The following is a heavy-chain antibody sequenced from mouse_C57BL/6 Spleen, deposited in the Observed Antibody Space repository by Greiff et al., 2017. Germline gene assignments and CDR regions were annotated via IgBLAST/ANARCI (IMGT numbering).Heavy chain of an antibody. V-gene: IGHV1-52*01. CDR1: GYTFTSYW. D-gene: IGHD4-1*01. CDR2: IDPSDSET. CDR3: ARVITGRGYFEV. Sequence: QVQLQQPGAELVRPGSSVKLSCKASGYTFTSYWMHWVKQRPIQGLEWIGNIDPSDSETHYNQKFKDKATLTVDKSSSTAYLQLSSLTSEDSAVYYCARVITGRGYFEVWGTGTTVTVSS. J-gene: IGHJ1*03.